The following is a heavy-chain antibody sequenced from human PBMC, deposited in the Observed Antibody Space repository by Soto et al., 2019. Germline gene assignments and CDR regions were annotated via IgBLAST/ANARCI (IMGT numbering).Heavy chain of an antibody. D-gene: IGHD5-18*01. CDR2: ISYDGSSY. Sequence: QVQLVESGGGVVQPGRSLRLSCEASGFNFNNYGMHWVRLAPDKGLQWVAVISYDGSSYYYADSVKGRFTISRDYSKNTLYLQMNSLTAEDTAIYYCAKDSKGGVDTPVISSYYYYGIDVWGQGTTVTVSS. J-gene: IGHJ6*02. CDR1: GFNFNNYG. CDR3: AKDSKGGVDTPVISSYYYYGIDV. V-gene: IGHV3-30*18.